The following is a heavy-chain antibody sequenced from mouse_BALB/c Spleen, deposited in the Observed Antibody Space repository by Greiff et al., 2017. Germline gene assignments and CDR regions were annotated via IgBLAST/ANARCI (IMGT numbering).Heavy chain of an antibody. CDR3: ARSTMVTSYFDY. D-gene: IGHD2-2*01. CDR1: GFNIKDYY. CDR2: IDPENGNT. Sequence: VQLKQSGAELVRPGALVKLSCKASGFNIKDYYMHWVKQRPEQGLEWIGWIDPENGNTIYDPKFQGKASITADTSSNTAYLQLSSLTSEDTAVYYCARSTMVTSYFDYWGQGTTLTVSS. V-gene: IGHV14-1*02. J-gene: IGHJ2*01.